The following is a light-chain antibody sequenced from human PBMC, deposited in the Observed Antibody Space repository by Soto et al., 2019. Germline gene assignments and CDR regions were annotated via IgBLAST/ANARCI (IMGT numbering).Light chain of an antibody. CDR2: DVN. CDR1: SSDVGGYNY. CDR3: CSYAGSYTYMV. V-gene: IGLV2-11*01. Sequence: QSVLTQPRSVSGSPGQSVTISCTGTSSDVGGYNYVSWYQQHPGKAPKLILYDVNERPSGVPDRFSGSKSGNTASLTISGLQAEDEADYSCCSYAGSYTYMVFGGGTKLTVL. J-gene: IGLJ2*01.